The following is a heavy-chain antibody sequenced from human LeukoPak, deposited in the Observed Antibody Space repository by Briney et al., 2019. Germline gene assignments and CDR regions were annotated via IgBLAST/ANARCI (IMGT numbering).Heavy chain of an antibody. V-gene: IGHV3-23*01. Sequence: GGSLRLSCAASGFGFPAYWMTWVRQAPGKGLGWVSSISASGGSTYYADSVKGRFTISSDSSKNMLYLQMNSLRAEDTAVYYCASGSSGYPYHFDYWGQGTLVTVSS. CDR2: ISASGGST. D-gene: IGHD3-22*01. CDR3: ASGSSGYPYHFDY. J-gene: IGHJ4*02. CDR1: GFGFPAYW.